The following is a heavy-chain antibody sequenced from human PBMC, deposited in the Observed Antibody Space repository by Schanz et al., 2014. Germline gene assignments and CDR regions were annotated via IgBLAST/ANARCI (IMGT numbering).Heavy chain of an antibody. CDR1: GYTFTNLY. D-gene: IGHD3-3*01. V-gene: IGHV1-2*06. J-gene: IGHJ5*02. Sequence: QVQVIQSGPEVKKPGASVKVSCKASGYTFTNLYLHWVRQAPGQGLEWMGRISPSSGGTNYAQNFQGRVTMTKDTSINTVYMELSTLTSDDTAVYYCARESVSRTRLFDPWGQGTLVTVSS. CDR2: ISPSSGGT. CDR3: ARESVSRTRLFDP.